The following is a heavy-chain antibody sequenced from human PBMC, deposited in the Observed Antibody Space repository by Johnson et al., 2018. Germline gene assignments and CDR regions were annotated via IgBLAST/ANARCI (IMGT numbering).Heavy chain of an antibody. CDR2: ISYDGSNK. V-gene: IGHV3-30-3*01. CDR3: ARSSDWVLEGILAVRGVITDYYYYYGMDV. J-gene: IGHJ6*02. CDR1: GFTFSSYA. D-gene: IGHD3-10*01. Sequence: VQLVESGGGVVQPGRSLRLSCAASGFTFSSYAMHWVRQAPGKGLEWVAVISYDGSNKYYADSVKGRFTISRDTSKNPLYLQMNSLRAEATAVYYCARSSDWVLEGILAVRGVITDYYYYYGMDVWGQGTTVTVSS.